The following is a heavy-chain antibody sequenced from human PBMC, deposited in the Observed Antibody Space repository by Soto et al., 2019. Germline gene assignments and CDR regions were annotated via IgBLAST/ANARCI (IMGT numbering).Heavy chain of an antibody. CDR2: ITFSGNTV. V-gene: IGHV3-11*01. Sequence: PGGSLRLSCAASGFTFSYSYMSWIRQSPGKGLEWISYITFSGNTVYYADSLKGRFTISRDNAKNSLYLQMNRLRAEDTAVYYCARVSWREKYGMDVWGQGTTVTVSS. CDR3: ARVSWREKYGMDV. J-gene: IGHJ6*02. CDR1: GFTFSYSY.